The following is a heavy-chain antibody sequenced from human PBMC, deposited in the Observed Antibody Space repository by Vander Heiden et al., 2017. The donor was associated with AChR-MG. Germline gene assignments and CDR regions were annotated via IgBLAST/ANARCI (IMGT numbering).Heavy chain of an antibody. J-gene: IGHJ5*02. Sequence: EVQLVESGGGLVKPGGSLRLSCAASGFTFSSYSMNWVRQAPGKGLEWVSSISSSSSYIYYADSVKGRFTISRDNAKNSLYLQMNSLRAEDTAVYYCARGYQEWELLMGNWFDPWGQGTLVTVSS. CDR2: ISSSSSYI. CDR3: ARGYQEWELLMGNWFDP. D-gene: IGHD1-26*01. V-gene: IGHV3-21*01. CDR1: GFTFSSYS.